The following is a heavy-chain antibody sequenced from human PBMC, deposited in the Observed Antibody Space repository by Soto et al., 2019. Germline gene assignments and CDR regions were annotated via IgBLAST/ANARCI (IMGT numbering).Heavy chain of an antibody. D-gene: IGHD3-22*01. V-gene: IGHV3-33*01. CDR3: ARDRYYYDCSGYRTFDY. J-gene: IGHJ4*02. CDR1: GFTFSSYG. CDR2: IWYDGSNK. Sequence: QVQLVESGGGVVQPGRSLRLSCAASGFTFSSYGMHWVRQAPGKGLEWVAVIWYDGSNKYYADSVKGRFTISRDNSKNTLYLQMNSLRAEDTAVYYCARDRYYYDCSGYRTFDYWGQGTLVTVSS.